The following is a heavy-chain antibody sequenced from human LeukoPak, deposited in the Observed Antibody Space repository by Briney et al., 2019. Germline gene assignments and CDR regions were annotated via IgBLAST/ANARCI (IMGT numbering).Heavy chain of an antibody. CDR2: INPNSGDT. J-gene: IGHJ4*02. Sequence: GASVKVSCKASGYTFTAYYMHWVRQAPGQGLEWMGWINPNSGDTNCAQEFQGRVTMTRDTSINTAYMELSGLRSDDTAVYYCARDLTFTSGRGVYWGQGTLVTVSS. CDR3: ARDLTFTSGRGVY. V-gene: IGHV1-2*02. D-gene: IGHD6-25*01. CDR1: GYTFTAYY.